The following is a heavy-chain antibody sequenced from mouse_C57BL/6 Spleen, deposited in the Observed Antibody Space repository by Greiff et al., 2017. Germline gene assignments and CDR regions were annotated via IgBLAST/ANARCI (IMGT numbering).Heavy chain of an antibody. CDR2: IDPNSGGT. D-gene: IGHD4-1*01. CDR1: GYTFTSYW. V-gene: IGHV1-72*01. Sequence: QVQLQQPGAELVKPGASVKLSCKASGYTFTSYWMHWVKQRPGRGLEWIGRIDPNSGGTKYNEKFKSKATLTVDTPSSTAYMQLSSLTSEDSAVYYCARERTGTYYYAMDYWGQGTSVTVSS. CDR3: ARERTGTYYYAMDY. J-gene: IGHJ4*01.